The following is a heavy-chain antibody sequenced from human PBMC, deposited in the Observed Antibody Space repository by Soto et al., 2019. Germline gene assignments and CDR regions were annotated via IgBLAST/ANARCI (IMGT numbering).Heavy chain of an antibody. D-gene: IGHD6-6*01. V-gene: IGHV1-69*01. J-gene: IGHJ4*01. Sequence: QVQLVQSGAEVKKPGSSVKVSCKASGGTFSSYSISWVRQAPGPGLEWMGGIIPIFVTANYAQKFQGRVTITADESTSTAYMELSNLRSQDTAVYYCAIEYSSSPPYYPLGYWVHGTLVTVYS. CDR3: AIEYSSSPPYYPLGY. CDR1: GGTFSSYS. CDR2: IIPIFVTA.